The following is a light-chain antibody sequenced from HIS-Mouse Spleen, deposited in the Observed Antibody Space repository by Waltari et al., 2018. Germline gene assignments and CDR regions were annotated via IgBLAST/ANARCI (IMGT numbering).Light chain of an antibody. J-gene: IGKJ1*01. Sequence: DIQFTQSPSFLSASVGDRVTITCRARQGISSYLAWYQQKPGKAPKLLIYAASTLQSGVPSRFSGSGSGTEVTLTISSLQPEDFATYYCQQLNSYPPTCGQGTKVEIK. V-gene: IGKV1-9*01. CDR1: QGISSY. CDR2: AAS. CDR3: QQLNSYPPT.